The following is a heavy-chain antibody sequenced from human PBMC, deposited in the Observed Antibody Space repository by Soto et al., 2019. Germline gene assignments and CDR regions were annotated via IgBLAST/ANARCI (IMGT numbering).Heavy chain of an antibody. J-gene: IGHJ4*02. CDR3: AKQWGGIIVVVPLFDY. CDR2: ISGSGGST. V-gene: IGHV3-23*01. D-gene: IGHD3-22*01. Sequence: PGGSLRLSCAASGFTFSSYAMSWVRQAPGKGLEWVSAISGSGGSTYYADSVKGRFTISRDNSKNTLYLQMNSLRAEDTAVYYCAKQWGGIIVVVPLFDYWGQGTLVTVSS. CDR1: GFTFSSYA.